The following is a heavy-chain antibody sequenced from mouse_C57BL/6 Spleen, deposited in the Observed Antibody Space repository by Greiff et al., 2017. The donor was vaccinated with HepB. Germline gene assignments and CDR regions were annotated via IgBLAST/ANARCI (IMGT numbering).Heavy chain of an antibody. V-gene: IGHV1-80*01. Sequence: QVQLQQSGAELVKPGASVKISCKASGYAFSSYWMNWVKQRPGKGLEWIGQIYPGDGDTNYNGKFKGKATLTADKSSSTAYMQLSSLTSEDSAVYFCARGGIYGSSGYFDVWGTGTTVTVSS. D-gene: IGHD1-1*01. CDR1: GYAFSSYW. CDR2: IYPGDGDT. J-gene: IGHJ1*03. CDR3: ARGGIYGSSGYFDV.